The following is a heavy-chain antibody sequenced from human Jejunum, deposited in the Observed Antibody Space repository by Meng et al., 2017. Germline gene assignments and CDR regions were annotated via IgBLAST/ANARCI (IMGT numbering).Heavy chain of an antibody. Sequence: GESLKISCPASGFNFGTFWASWVRLAPGKGLEWVANIKQDGSETHYVDSVKGRFTISRDKAKNSLYLQMNSLRAEDTAVYFCARVGWDRFWYFDLWGRGTLVTVSS. CDR2: IKQDGSET. CDR1: GFNFGTFW. V-gene: IGHV3-7*01. D-gene: IGHD1-26*01. J-gene: IGHJ2*01. CDR3: ARVGWDRFWYFDL.